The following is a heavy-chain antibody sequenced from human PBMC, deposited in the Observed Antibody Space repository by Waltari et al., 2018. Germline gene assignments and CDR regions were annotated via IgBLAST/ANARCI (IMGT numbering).Heavy chain of an antibody. CDR1: GITFSSYW. J-gene: IGHJ4*02. CDR2: INSDGSSK. D-gene: IGHD3-22*01. V-gene: IGHV3-74*01. Sequence: EVQLVESGGGLVQPGGSLRLSCAASGITFSSYWMLWVRHAPRKGMEWVSSINSDGSSKSYADSVKGRFTISRDNAKNTLYLQMNSLRAEDTAVYYCATCYYYDSSGNYYVSDYWGQGTLVTVSS. CDR3: ATCYYYDSSGNYYVSDY.